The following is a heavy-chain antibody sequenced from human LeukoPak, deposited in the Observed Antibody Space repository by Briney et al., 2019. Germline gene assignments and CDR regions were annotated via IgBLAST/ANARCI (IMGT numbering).Heavy chain of an antibody. CDR2: ISSSSDDM. Sequence: GGSLRLSCAASGFTFSTYSLNWVGQAPGKGLEWVSSISSSSDDMHYIDSVNGDNAISRDNAKNSLFLQMNSLRAEDTAVYYCARGDDILTGYYGFDFWGQGTLVTVSS. J-gene: IGHJ4*01. CDR1: GFTFSTYS. CDR3: ARGDDILTGYYGFDF. D-gene: IGHD3-9*01. V-gene: IGHV3-21*01.